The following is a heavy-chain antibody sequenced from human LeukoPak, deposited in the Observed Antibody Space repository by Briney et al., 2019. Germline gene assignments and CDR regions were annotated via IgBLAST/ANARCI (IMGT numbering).Heavy chain of an antibody. V-gene: IGHV3-74*01. Sequence: GGSLRLSCAASGFTFSNHYMNWVRQAPGKGLVSVSRIDPNGRYTSYADSVKGRFTISRDNAKNTLYLQMNTLGAEDTALYYCVRGSTDWNGMDVWGQGTTVTVSS. CDR1: GFTFSNHY. J-gene: IGHJ6*02. CDR3: VRGSTDWNGMDV. CDR2: IDPNGRYT. D-gene: IGHD6-19*01.